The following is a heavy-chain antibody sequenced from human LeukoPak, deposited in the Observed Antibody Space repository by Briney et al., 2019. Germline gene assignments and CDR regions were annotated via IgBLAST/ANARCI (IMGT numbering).Heavy chain of an antibody. Sequence: SETLSLTCAVYGGSFSGYYWSWIRQPPGKGLEWIGEINHSGSTNYNPSLKSRVTISVDTSKNQFSLRLSSVTAADTAVYYCARGLGGITMIWGQGTLVTVSS. V-gene: IGHV4-34*01. CDR2: INHSGST. D-gene: IGHD3-22*01. J-gene: IGHJ4*02. CDR1: GGSFSGYY. CDR3: ARGLGGITMI.